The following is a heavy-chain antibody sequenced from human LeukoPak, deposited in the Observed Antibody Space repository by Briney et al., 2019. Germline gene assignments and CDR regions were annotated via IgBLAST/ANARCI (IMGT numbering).Heavy chain of an antibody. CDR1: GYTFSSYA. V-gene: IGHV7-4-1*02. CDR2: INTNTGNP. Sequence: ASVKVSCKASGYTFSSYAMNWVRQAPGQGLEWMGWINTNTGNPTYAQGFTGRFVFSLGTSVSTAYLQISSLQAEDTAVYYCARSNNDGDYLGVGFDYWGQGTLVTVSS. J-gene: IGHJ4*02. CDR3: ARSNNDGDYLGVGFDY. D-gene: IGHD4-17*01.